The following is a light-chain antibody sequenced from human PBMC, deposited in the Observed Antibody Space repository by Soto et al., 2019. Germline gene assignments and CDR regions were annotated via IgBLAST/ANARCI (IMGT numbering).Light chain of an antibody. Sequence: QSVLTQPASVSGSPGQSITISCTGTSSDVGGYNYVSWYQQHPGKAPKLMIYEVSSRPSGVSNRFSGSKSGNTASLTISGLQAEDEAHYYCSSYTTSTNPVFGGGTKVTVL. CDR1: SSDVGGYNY. CDR3: SSYTTSTNPV. V-gene: IGLV2-14*01. CDR2: EVS. J-gene: IGLJ2*01.